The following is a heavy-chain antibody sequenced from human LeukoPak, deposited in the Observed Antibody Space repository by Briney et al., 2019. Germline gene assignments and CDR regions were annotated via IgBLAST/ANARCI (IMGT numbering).Heavy chain of an antibody. Sequence: SETLSLTCAVYGGSISGYYCSWIRQPPGKGLGGIGHITHSGTTSYIPSLKSRVTISVDTSKNQFSLKVSSVTAADTAVYYCAKGDYNILTGYYTPYYYFGMDVWGQGTTVTV. CDR3: AKGDYNILTGYYTPYYYFGMDV. D-gene: IGHD3-9*01. CDR1: GGSISGYY. V-gene: IGHV4-34*01. J-gene: IGHJ6*02. CDR2: ITHSGTT.